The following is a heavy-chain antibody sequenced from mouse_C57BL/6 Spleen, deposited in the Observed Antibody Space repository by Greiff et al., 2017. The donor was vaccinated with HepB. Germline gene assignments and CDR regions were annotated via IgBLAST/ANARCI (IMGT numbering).Heavy chain of an antibody. V-gene: IGHV1-15*01. J-gene: IGHJ2*01. D-gene: IGHD4-1*01. Sequence: QVQLQQSGAELVRPGASVTLSCKASGYTFTDYEMHWVKQTPVHGLEWIGAIDPETGGTAYNQKFKGKAILTADKSSSTAYMELRSLTSDDAAVYYCTRSLGRKEDYWGQGTTLTVSS. CDR2: IDPETGGT. CDR3: TRSLGRKEDY. CDR1: GYTFTDYE.